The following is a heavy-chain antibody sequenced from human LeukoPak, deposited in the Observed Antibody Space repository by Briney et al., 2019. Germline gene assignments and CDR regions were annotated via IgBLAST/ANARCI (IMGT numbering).Heavy chain of an antibody. Sequence: SEILSLTCAVYGGSFSGYYWSWIRQPPGKGLEWIGEINHSGSTNYNPSLKSRVTISVDTSKNQFSLKLSSVTAADTAVYYCARLYDSSAPYYFDYWGQGTLVTVSS. V-gene: IGHV4-34*01. J-gene: IGHJ4*02. CDR2: INHSGST. CDR1: GGSFSGYY. D-gene: IGHD3-22*01. CDR3: ARLYDSSAPYYFDY.